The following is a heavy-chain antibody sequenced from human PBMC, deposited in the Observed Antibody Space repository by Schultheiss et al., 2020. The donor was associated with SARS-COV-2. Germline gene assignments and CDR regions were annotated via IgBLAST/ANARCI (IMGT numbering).Heavy chain of an antibody. Sequence: GGSLRLSCAASGFTFSTHGMHWVRQATGKGLEWVSAISGSGGSTYYADSVKGRFTISRDNSKNTLYLQMNSLRAEDTAVYYCAKDRGRGSYGMDVWGQGTTVTVSS. CDR1: GFTFSTHG. CDR3: AKDRGRGSYGMDV. D-gene: IGHD3-16*01. V-gene: IGHV3-23*01. J-gene: IGHJ6*02. CDR2: ISGSGGST.